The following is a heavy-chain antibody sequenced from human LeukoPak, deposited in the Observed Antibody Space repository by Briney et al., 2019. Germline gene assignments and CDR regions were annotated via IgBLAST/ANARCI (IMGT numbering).Heavy chain of an antibody. CDR2: INHSGST. CDR1: GGSFSGYY. J-gene: IGHJ3*02. CDR3: ARKRGYYGSGSYLAFDI. V-gene: IGHV4-34*01. Sequence: SETLSLTCAVYGGSFSGYYWSWIRQPPGKGLEWIGEINHSGSTNYNPPLKSRVTISVDTSKNQFSLKLSSVTAADTAVYYCARKRGYYGSGSYLAFDIWGQGTMVTVSS. D-gene: IGHD3-10*01.